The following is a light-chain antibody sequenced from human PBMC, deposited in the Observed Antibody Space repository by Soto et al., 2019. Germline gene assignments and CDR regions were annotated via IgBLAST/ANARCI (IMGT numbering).Light chain of an antibody. V-gene: IGKV3-11*01. Sequence: EIVLTQSPATLSLSPGERATLSCRTSQSVTTNFAWYQQKPGQAPRLLIYDISNRATGIPDRFSGSGSGTDFTLTISSLEPEDFAVYYCQQRATWPPLITVRPGTKLEIK. CDR1: QSVTTN. CDR2: DIS. CDR3: QQRATWPPLIT. J-gene: IGKJ3*01.